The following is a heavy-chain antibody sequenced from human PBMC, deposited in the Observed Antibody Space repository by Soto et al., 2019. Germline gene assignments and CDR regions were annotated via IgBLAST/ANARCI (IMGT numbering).Heavy chain of an antibody. J-gene: IGHJ6*02. CDR2: ISYDGSNK. D-gene: IGHD3-22*01. Sequence: PGGSLRLSCAASGFTVSSYAMHWVRQAPGKGLEWVAVISYDGSNKYYADSVKGRFTISRDNSKNTLYLQMNSLRAEDTAVYYCARDPTPQYDSSGYYRDYYYGMDVWGQGTTVTVSS. CDR3: ARDPTPQYDSSGYYRDYYYGMDV. V-gene: IGHV3-30-3*01. CDR1: GFTVSSYA.